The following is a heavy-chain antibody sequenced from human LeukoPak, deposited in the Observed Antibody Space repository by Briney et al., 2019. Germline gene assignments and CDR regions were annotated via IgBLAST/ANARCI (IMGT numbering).Heavy chain of an antibody. Sequence: GAAVRVSSKPSRYTFTIYGISWVRQAPGQRLEWMGGISLIFGTATYAQKFQGRVTITADKSTSTAYMELSSLRSEDTAVYYCASGKQWMTYWGQGTLVTVSS. J-gene: IGHJ4*02. CDR2: ISLIFGTA. CDR3: ASGKQWMTY. V-gene: IGHV1-69*06. CDR1: RYTFTIYG. D-gene: IGHD6-19*01.